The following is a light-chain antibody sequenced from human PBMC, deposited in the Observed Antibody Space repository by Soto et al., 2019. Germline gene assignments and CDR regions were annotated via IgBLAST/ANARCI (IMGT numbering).Light chain of an antibody. CDR2: DVS. Sequence: DIQMTQSPSTLSASVGDRVTITCRASQTISNWLAWYQQKSGKAPKLLIYDVSTLENGVPSRFSGDSSGTQFTLTISGLQPEDFGTYYCQQFNSYPVTFGHGTRLDIK. CDR3: QQFNSYPVT. V-gene: IGKV1-5*01. CDR1: QTISNW. J-gene: IGKJ5*01.